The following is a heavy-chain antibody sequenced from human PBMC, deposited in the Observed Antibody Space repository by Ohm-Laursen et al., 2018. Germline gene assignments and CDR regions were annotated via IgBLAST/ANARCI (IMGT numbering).Heavy chain of an antibody. V-gene: IGHV1-69*05. Sequence: SSVKVSCKASGDIFRSYAIHWVRQAPGQGLEYLGGIIPIFGTPDYAQSFQGRVTITTDDSTSTAYMELSSLRSEDTAIYYCVRGCLGGSCYTFDYWGQGTLLTVSS. CDR1: GDIFRSYA. CDR3: VRGCLGGSCYTFDY. J-gene: IGHJ4*02. D-gene: IGHD2-15*01. CDR2: IIPIFGTP.